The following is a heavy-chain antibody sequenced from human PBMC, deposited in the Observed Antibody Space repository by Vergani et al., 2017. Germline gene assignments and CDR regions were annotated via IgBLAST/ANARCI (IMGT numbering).Heavy chain of an antibody. J-gene: IGHJ4*02. CDR1: GYTFTSYG. CDR3: ARTRGWWELLRWYRDFDY. V-gene: IGHV1-18*01. D-gene: IGHD1-26*01. Sequence: QVQLVQSGAEVKKPGASVKVSCKASGYTFTSYGISWVRQAPGQGLEGLGWISAYNGNTNYAQKLQGRVTMTTDTSTSKAYMELRSLRSVDTAVYYGARTRGWWELLRWYRDFDYWGQGTLVTVSS. CDR2: ISAYNGNT.